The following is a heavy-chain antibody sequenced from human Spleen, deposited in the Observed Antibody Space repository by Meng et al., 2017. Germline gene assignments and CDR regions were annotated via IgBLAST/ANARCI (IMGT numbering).Heavy chain of an antibody. CDR2: IIGNGGNT. J-gene: IGHJ5*02. CDR1: GFSFTNFA. Sequence: EVQLLESGGCLVHPGVSLSLSCAVSGFSFTNFAMNWVRQAPGKGLERVSTIIGNGGNTNYEGSVKGRLPISRDNSNNTLYLQMTSLGVEATTIYYCAGDWGSTGTTEGCFDPWGQGTLVTVSS. CDR3: AGDWGSTGTTEGCFDP. D-gene: IGHD1-1*01. V-gene: IGHV3-23*01.